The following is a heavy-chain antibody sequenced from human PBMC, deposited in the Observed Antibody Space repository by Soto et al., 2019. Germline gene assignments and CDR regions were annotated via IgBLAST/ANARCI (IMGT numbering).Heavy chain of an antibody. CDR2: INGDGSFT. CDR3: AKGGRQWLVTSDFNY. V-gene: IGHV3-74*01. Sequence: GLPCAASALTFEREGMSCVRQVPGKGPVWVSRINGDGSFTSYADAVKGRFTISRDNAKNTLSLQMNSLRAEDTAVYYCAKGGRQWLVTSDFNYWGHGA. D-gene: IGHD6-19*01. CDR1: ALTFEREG. J-gene: IGHJ4*01.